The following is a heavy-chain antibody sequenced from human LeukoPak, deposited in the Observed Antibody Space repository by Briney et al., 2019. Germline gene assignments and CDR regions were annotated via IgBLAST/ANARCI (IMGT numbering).Heavy chain of an antibody. Sequence: GGSLRLSCAASGFTFSSYAMTWVRQAPGKRLEWVSAIVGTGGRTYYADSVKGRFTISRDNSKNTLYLQINSLRAEDTAVYYCAKDTSGYPDQYFDYWGQGALVTVSS. V-gene: IGHV3-23*01. CDR3: AKDTSGYPDQYFDY. J-gene: IGHJ4*02. CDR1: GFTFSSYA. CDR2: IVGTGGRT. D-gene: IGHD3-22*01.